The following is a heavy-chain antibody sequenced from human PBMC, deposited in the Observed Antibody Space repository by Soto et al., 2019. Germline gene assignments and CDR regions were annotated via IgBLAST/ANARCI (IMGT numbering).Heavy chain of an antibody. Sequence: SETLSLTCTVSGGSISGSYWSWIRQTPGKVLEWIGYIHYSGSTNYNPSLKNRITMSVDSAKNQFSLELNSMTAADTAVYFCAKYRRTDAEGYSFDYWGQGALVTVSS. D-gene: IGHD3-22*01. CDR1: GGSISGSY. CDR2: IHYSGST. CDR3: AKYRRTDAEGYSFDY. V-gene: IGHV4-59*03. J-gene: IGHJ4*02.